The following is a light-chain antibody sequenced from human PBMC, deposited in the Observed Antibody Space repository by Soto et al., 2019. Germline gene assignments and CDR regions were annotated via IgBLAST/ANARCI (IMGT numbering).Light chain of an antibody. CDR2: DVN. CDR1: TSDVGDY. Sequence: QSALTQPASVSGSPGQSIIISCTGTTSDVGDYVSWYQQHPGKAPKLMIYDVNDRPSGISARFSASKSGNTASLTISGLQAEDEAAYYCSSFTSNSPVVFGGGTKLTVL. V-gene: IGLV2-14*03. J-gene: IGLJ2*01. CDR3: SSFTSNSPVV.